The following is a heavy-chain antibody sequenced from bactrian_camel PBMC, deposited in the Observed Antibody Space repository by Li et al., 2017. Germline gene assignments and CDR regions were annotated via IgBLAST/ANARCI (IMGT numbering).Heavy chain of an antibody. CDR3: AREDYGLNTDG. D-gene: IGHD4*01. J-gene: IGHJ4*01. CDR2: INSDGSNT. V-gene: IGHV3S31*01. CDR1: GFAFSVTA. Sequence: VQLVESGGGLVQPGGSLILSCAASGFAFSVTAMSWVRQAPGKGLEWVSAINSDGSNTYYADSVKGRFTISRDNAKSTLYLQLNTLEIEDTGMYYCAREDYGLNTDGWGQGTQVTVS.